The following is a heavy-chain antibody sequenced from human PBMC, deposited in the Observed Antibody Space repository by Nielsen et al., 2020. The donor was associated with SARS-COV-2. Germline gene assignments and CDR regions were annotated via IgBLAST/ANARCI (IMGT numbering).Heavy chain of an antibody. CDR2: IWHDGSYK. Sequence: GGSLRLSCAASGFTFSSYGMHWVRQAPGKGLEWVAGIWHDGSYKYYEDSVQGRFIISRENSRNMLFLQMDSLRGEDTAVYYCARDSISRGVTIFGVVIRTYYFDYWGQGTLVTVSS. V-gene: IGHV3-33*01. D-gene: IGHD3-3*01. CDR1: GFTFSSYG. CDR3: ARDSISRGVTIFGVVIRTYYFDY. J-gene: IGHJ4*02.